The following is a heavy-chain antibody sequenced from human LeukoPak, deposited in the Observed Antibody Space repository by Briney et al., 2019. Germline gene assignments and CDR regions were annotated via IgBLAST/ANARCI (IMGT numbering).Heavy chain of an antibody. Sequence: SETLSLTCTVSGGSISSSSYYWGWIRQPPGKGLEWIGSIYYSGSTYYNPSLKSRVTISVDTSKNQFSLRLSSVTAADTAVYYCASVAYGSGSYYKSRYYYYMDVWGKGTTVTVSS. CDR3: ASVAYGSGSYYKSRYYYYMDV. D-gene: IGHD3-10*01. CDR1: GGSISSSSYY. J-gene: IGHJ6*03. CDR2: IYYSGST. V-gene: IGHV4-39*07.